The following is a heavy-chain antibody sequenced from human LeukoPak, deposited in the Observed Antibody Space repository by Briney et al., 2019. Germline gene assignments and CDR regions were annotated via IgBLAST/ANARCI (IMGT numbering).Heavy chain of an antibody. J-gene: IGHJ4*02. CDR2: ISSSSSTI. Sequence: GGSLRLPCAASGFTFSSYSMNWVRQAPGKGLEWVSYISSSSSTIYYADSVKGRFTISRDNAKNSLYLQMNSLRAEDTAVYYCAGTPITMISVFDYWGQGTLVTVSS. V-gene: IGHV3-48*01. CDR1: GFTFSSYS. CDR3: AGTPITMISVFDY. D-gene: IGHD3-22*01.